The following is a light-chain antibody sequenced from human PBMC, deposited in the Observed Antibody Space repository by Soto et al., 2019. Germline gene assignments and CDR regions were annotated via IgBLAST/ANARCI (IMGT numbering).Light chain of an antibody. V-gene: IGKV1-39*01. J-gene: IGKJ1*01. CDR2: AAV. Sequence: DIQMTQSPFSLSACVGDRVTITCRASQSTSSYLNWYQQKPGKPPKLLIYAAVSLQSGIPSRFSAYGSGTDLTLPISSLQPEDFATYYCRQTYSSRQWTFGQGTKVDIK. CDR3: RQTYSSRQWT. CDR1: QSTSSY.